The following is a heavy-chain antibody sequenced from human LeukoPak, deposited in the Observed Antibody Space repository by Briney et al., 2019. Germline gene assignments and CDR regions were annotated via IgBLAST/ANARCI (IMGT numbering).Heavy chain of an antibody. V-gene: IGHV3-48*03. CDR1: GFTFSSYE. CDR2: ISSSGSTI. Sequence: GGSLRLSSAASGFTFSSYEMNWVRQAPGKGLEWVSYISSSGSTIYYADSVKGRFTISRDNAKNSLYLQMNSLRAEDTAVYYCARDLTAAAVSGSYYFDYWGQGTLVTVSS. D-gene: IGHD6-13*01. J-gene: IGHJ4*02. CDR3: ARDLTAAAVSGSYYFDY.